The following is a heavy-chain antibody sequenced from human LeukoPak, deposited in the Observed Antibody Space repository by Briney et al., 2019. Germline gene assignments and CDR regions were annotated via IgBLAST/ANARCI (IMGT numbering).Heavy chain of an antibody. CDR3: ARTRTIFGVVTGYWYFDL. CDR2: INHSGST. D-gene: IGHD3-3*01. V-gene: IGHV4-34*01. CDR1: GGSFSGYY. Sequence: PSETLSLTCAVYGGSFSGYYWSWIRQPPGKGLEWIGEINHSGSTNYNPSLKSRVTISVDTSKNQFSLKLSSVTAADTAVYYCARTRTIFGVVTGYWYFDLWGRGTLVTVSS. J-gene: IGHJ2*01.